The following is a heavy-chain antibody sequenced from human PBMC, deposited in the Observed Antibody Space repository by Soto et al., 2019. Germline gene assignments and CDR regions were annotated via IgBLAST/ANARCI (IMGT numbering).Heavy chain of an antibody. CDR1: GFTFRGYA. J-gene: IGHJ4*02. CDR3: AKAYGASHSPFEF. D-gene: IGHD2-21*01. V-gene: IGHV3-23*01. CDR2: ISGSGDST. Sequence: EEQLLESGGGLAQPGGSLRLSCAASGFTFRGYAMSWVRQAPGKGPEWVSGISGSGDSTYHAKSVKGRFIISRDNTKNTLYLEINSLIAEDTAVYYFAKAYGASHSPFEFWGQGTLVAVSS.